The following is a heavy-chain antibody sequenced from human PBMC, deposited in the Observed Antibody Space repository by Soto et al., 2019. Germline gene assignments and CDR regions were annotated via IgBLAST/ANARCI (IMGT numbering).Heavy chain of an antibody. CDR1: GGSISSSSYY. CDR2: IYYSGST. J-gene: IGHJ4*02. CDR3: ASRGYSYGLLFDY. V-gene: IGHV4-39*01. D-gene: IGHD5-18*01. Sequence: PSETLSLTCTVSGGSISSSSYYWGWIRQPPGKGLEWIGSIYYSGSTYYNPSLKSRVTISVDTSKNQFSLKLSSVTAADTAVYYCASRGYSYGLLFDYWGQGTLVTVSS.